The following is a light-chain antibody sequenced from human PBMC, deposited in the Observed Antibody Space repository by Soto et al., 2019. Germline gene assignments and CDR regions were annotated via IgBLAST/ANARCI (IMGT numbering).Light chain of an antibody. J-gene: IGKJ5*01. CDR3: QQWHTSPSIT. CDR1: QGVGY. CDR2: GAS. Sequence: EIVLTQSPATLSVSPGETATLSCRASQGVGYLAWYQQKPGQSPRLLLYGASNRATGVPDRFSGSGSGTDFTLTISSLEPEDFAVYFCQQWHTSPSITFGQGTRLEIK. V-gene: IGKV3-20*01.